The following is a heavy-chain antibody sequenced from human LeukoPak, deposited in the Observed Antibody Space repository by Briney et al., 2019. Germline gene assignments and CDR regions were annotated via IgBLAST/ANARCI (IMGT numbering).Heavy chain of an antibody. D-gene: IGHD6-19*01. V-gene: IGHV3-43*02. Sequence: GGALRLSCAASGFTFDDYAMHWVRQAPGRGLEWVSLISGDGGSTYYADSVKGRFTISRDNSKDSLYLQMNSLRTEDTALYYCAKPSSGWSRFDYWGQGTLVTVSS. CDR1: GFTFDDYA. J-gene: IGHJ4*02. CDR2: ISGDGGST. CDR3: AKPSSGWSRFDY.